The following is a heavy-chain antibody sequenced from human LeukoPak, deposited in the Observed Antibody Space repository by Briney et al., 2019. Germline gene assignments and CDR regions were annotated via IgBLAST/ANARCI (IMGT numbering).Heavy chain of an antibody. CDR3: TRMYLYESSGYRPSDY. CDR2: VKEDGSEK. J-gene: IGHJ4*02. D-gene: IGHD3-22*01. CDR1: GLTFGNYW. V-gene: IGHV3-7*01. Sequence: GGSLRLSCVTSGLTFGNYWMRWVRQAPGKGLEWVAKVKEDGSEKNCLDSVEGGFTISRDNAENAVHLEMNSLRAEDTAIYYCTRMYLYESSGYRPSDYWGQGTLVTVSS.